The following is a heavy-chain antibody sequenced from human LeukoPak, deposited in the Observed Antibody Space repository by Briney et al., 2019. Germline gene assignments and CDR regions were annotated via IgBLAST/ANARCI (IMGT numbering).Heavy chain of an antibody. CDR1: GFTFTSYG. Sequence: ASVKVSCKASGFTFTSYGISWVRQAPGQGLEWMGWISAYNGNTNYAQKLQGRVTMTTDTSTSTAYMELRSLRSDDTAVYYCARADNENYYFDYWGQGTLVTVSS. J-gene: IGHJ4*02. CDR2: ISAYNGNT. D-gene: IGHD1-1*01. V-gene: IGHV1-18*01. CDR3: ARADNENYYFDY.